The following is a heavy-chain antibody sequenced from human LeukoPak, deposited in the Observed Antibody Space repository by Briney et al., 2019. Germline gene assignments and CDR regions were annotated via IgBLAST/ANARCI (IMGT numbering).Heavy chain of an antibody. CDR2: IIPIFGTA. Sequence: SVKVSCKASGGTFSSYAISWVRQAPGQGLEWMGGIIPIFGTANYAQKFQGRVTITADESTSTAHMELSSLRSEDTAVYYCARARSGYSPGDAFDIWGQGTMVTVSS. V-gene: IGHV1-69*13. D-gene: IGHD3-3*01. CDR1: GGTFSSYA. CDR3: ARARSGYSPGDAFDI. J-gene: IGHJ3*02.